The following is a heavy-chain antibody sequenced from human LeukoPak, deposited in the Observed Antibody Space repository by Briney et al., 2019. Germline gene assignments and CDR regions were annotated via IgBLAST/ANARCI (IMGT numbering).Heavy chain of an antibody. J-gene: IGHJ4*01. V-gene: IGHV3-30*02. D-gene: IGHD3-22*01. CDR3: AKALRRGNYYDSSGYYPFDY. CDR1: GFTFSSYG. Sequence: GGSLRLSCAASGFTFSSYGMHWVRQAPGKGLEWVAFIRYDGSNKYYADSVKGRFTISRDNSKNTLYLQMNSLRAEDTAVYYCAKALRRGNYYDSSGYYPFDYWGQEALVTVSS. CDR2: IRYDGSNK.